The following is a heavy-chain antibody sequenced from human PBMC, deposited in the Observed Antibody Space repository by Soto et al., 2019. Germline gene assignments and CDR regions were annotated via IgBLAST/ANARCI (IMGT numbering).Heavy chain of an antibody. CDR1: GDSVSSNSAA. Sequence: QSPTLSLTCAISGDSVSSNSAAWNWIRQSPSRGLEWLGRTYYRSKWYNDYAVSVKSRITINPDTSKNQFSLQLNSVTPEDTAVYYCAREGAISGDWSGLRLLDYYYYMDVWGKGTTVTVSS. D-gene: IGHD3-3*01. V-gene: IGHV6-1*01. J-gene: IGHJ6*03. CDR2: TYYRSKWYN. CDR3: AREGAISGDWSGLRLLDYYYYMDV.